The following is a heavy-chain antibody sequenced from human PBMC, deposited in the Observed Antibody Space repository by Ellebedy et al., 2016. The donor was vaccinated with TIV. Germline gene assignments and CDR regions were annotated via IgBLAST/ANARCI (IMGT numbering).Heavy chain of an antibody. V-gene: IGHV3-74*01. CDR2: VNSDGSST. Sequence: GESLKISXAASGFTFGSYWMHWVRQAPGEGLVWVSRVNSDGSSTRYADSVEGRFTISRDNAKNTLFLQMNSLRAEDTALYYCARDGPLFGDYPDYWGQGTLVTVSS. CDR1: GFTFGSYW. J-gene: IGHJ4*02. D-gene: IGHD4-17*01. CDR3: ARDGPLFGDYPDY.